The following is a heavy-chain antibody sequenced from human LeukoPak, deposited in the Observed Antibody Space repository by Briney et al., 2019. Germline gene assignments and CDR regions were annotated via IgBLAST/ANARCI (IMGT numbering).Heavy chain of an antibody. V-gene: IGHV3-30*04. CDR1: GFSFSSYY. CDR3: SRTYYYDRSGYPNYYGMDV. J-gene: IGHJ6*02. D-gene: IGHD3-22*01. Sequence: GGSLRLSCAASGFSFSSYYMSWVRQAPGKGLEWVAVISYDGIDKYYADSVKGRFSISRDNSKNTLYLQMNSLRAEDTAVYYCSRTYYYDRSGYPNYYGMDVWGQGTTVTVSS. CDR2: ISYDGIDK.